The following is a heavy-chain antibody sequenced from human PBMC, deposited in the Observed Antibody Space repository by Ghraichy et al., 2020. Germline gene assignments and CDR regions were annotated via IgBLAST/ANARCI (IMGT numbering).Heavy chain of an antibody. J-gene: IGHJ4*02. D-gene: IGHD2-2*01. CDR3: ARIEDIVVVPAAPDY. CDR2: ISAYNGNT. CDR1: GYTFTSYG. V-gene: IGHV1-18*01. Sequence: ASVKVSCKASGYTFTSYGISWVRQAPGQGLEWMGWISAYNGNTNYAQKLQGRVTMTTDTSTSTAYMELRSLRSDDTAVYYCARIEDIVVVPAAPDYWGQGTLVTVSS.